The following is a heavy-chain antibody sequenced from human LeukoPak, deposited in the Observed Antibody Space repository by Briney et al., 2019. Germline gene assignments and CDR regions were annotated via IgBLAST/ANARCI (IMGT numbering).Heavy chain of an antibody. CDR3: AVSGYGSSWPTEDFDY. J-gene: IGHJ4*02. CDR2: INPNSGGT. CDR1: GYTFTGYY. D-gene: IGHD6-13*01. V-gene: IGHV1-2*02. Sequence: ASVKVSCKASGYTFTGYYMHWVRQAPGQGLEWMGWINPNSGGTNYAQKFQGRVTMTRDTSISTAYMELSRLRSDDTAVYYCAVSGYGSSWPTEDFDYWGQGTLVTVSS.